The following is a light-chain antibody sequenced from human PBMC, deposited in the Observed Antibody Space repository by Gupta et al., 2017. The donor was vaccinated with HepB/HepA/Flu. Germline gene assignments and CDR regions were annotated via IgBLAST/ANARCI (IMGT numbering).Light chain of an antibody. CDR1: QSISSW. CDR3: QQYNSYSGT. V-gene: IGKV1-5*03. CDR2: KAS. Sequence: DIQMTPSPSTLSASVGDRVTITCRASQSISSWLAWYQQKPGKAPKLLIYKASSLESGVPSRFSGSGSGTEFTLTSSSLQPDDFATYYCQQYNSYSGTFGQGTKVEIK. J-gene: IGKJ1*01.